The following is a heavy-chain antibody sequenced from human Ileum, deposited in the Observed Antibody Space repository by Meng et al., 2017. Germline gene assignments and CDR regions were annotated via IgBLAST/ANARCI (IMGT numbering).Heavy chain of an antibody. CDR2: VNHDGGT. J-gene: IGHJ4*02. Sequence: QVNLQQGGAGLLKPSEPLSLTCTVYGASFTGYSWTWIRQSPGKGLEWIGEVNHDGGTNYSPSLKSRVIISIDTSKNQFSLKLTAVTATDAAVYYCAREGSWFGADYWGQGTLVTVSS. CDR1: GASFTGYS. CDR3: AREGSWFGADY. V-gene: IGHV4-34*02. D-gene: IGHD3-10*01.